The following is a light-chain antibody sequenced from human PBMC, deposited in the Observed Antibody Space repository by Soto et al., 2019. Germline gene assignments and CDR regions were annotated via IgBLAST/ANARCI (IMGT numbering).Light chain of an antibody. J-gene: IGKJ1*01. V-gene: IGKV1-5*01. CDR2: DAS. CDR3: QQYNSYWK. Sequence: DIEMTQAPSTLSASVGDRVTITCRASQSISSWLAWYQQKPGKAPKLLIYDASSLESGVPSRFSGSGSGTEFTLTISSLQPDDFATYSCQQYNSYWKFAQGTKVDIK. CDR1: QSISSW.